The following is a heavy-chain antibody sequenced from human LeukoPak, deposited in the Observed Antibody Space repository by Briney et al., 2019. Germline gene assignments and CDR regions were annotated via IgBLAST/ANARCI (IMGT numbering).Heavy chain of an antibody. D-gene: IGHD3-10*01. CDR2: IYRDGRT. J-gene: IGHJ5*02. V-gene: IGHV3-66*01. Sequence: GGSLRLSCAASGFNVSSNYISWVRQAPGKGLEWVSVIYRDGRTYYADSVKGRFTISRDNSKNTLYLQMNSLRTEDTAVYYCARDLHFGELLGGVDPWGQGTLVTVSS. CDR3: ARDLHFGELLGGVDP. CDR1: GFNVSSNY.